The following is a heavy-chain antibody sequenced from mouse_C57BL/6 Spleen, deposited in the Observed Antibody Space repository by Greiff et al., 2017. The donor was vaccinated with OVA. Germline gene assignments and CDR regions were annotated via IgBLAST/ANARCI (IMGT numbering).Heavy chain of an antibody. CDR1: GFTFSDYY. J-gene: IGHJ4*01. Sequence: EVKLMESGGGLVQPGGSLKLSCAASGFTFSDYYMYWVRQTPEKRLEWVAYISNGGGSTYYPDTVKGRFTISRDNAKNTLYLQMSRLKSEDTAMYYCARRTTDYAMDYWGQGTSVTVSS. CDR2: ISNGGGST. D-gene: IGHD1-1*01. CDR3: ARRTTDYAMDY. V-gene: IGHV5-12*01.